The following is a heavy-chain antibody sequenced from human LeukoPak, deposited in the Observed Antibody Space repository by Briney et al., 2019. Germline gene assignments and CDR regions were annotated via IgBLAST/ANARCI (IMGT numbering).Heavy chain of an antibody. D-gene: IGHD4-17*01. CDR1: GFKFGDHY. CDR2: SRNKASSYTT. CDR3: AREDGDSFDY. J-gene: IGHJ4*02. V-gene: IGHV3-72*01. Sequence: GGSLRLSCAASGFKFGDHYIDWVRQAPGKGLEWVGRSRNKASSYTTEYAASVEGRFTISRDVSESSLYLQMNSLRAKDTAVYYCAREDGDSFDYWGQGTLVTVSS.